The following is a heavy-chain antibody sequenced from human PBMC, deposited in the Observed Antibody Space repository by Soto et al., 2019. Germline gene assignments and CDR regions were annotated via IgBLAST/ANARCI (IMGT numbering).Heavy chain of an antibody. CDR1: GDSISDFY. D-gene: IGHD3-22*01. V-gene: IGHV4-59*01. CDR2: IYDGGSA. J-gene: IGHJ4*02. Sequence: SETLSLTCTVSGDSISDFYWSWIRQSSGKGLEWIGYIYDGGSANYNPSLKSRVTISVDTSKNQFSLKLRSVTAADTAVYYCARDKGSSYDTTGWVFDYWGQGALVTVSS. CDR3: ARDKGSSYDTTGWVFDY.